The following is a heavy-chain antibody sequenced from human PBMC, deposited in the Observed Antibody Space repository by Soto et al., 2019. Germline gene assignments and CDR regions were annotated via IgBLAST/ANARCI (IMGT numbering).Heavy chain of an antibody. V-gene: IGHV1-18*01. CDR2: ISAHNGNT. D-gene: IGHD1-1*01. J-gene: IGHJ4*02. CDR3: ARGRYGDY. Sequence: QVHLVQSGAEVKKPGASVKVSRKASSYTFTSYGITWVRQAPGQGLEWMGWISAHNGNTNYAQKLQGRVIVTRDTSTTTAYMELRSLISDDTAVYYCARGRYGDYWGQGALVTVSS. CDR1: SYTFTSYG.